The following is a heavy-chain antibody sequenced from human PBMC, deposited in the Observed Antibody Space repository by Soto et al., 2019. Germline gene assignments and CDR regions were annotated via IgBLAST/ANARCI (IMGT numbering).Heavy chain of an antibody. D-gene: IGHD6-6*01. CDR1: GGTFSSYA. CDR3: AREYSSSSQYLYFDV. V-gene: IGHV1-69*01. J-gene: IGHJ2*01. Sequence: QLVQSGAEVKKPGSSVKVSXKVSGGTFSSYAIGWXXXXXXXXXXXMGGIIPITGTVNYAQKFQGRVTITADESTTTVYMELSSLRSEDTAVYYCAREYSSSSQYLYFDVWGRGTLVTVSS. CDR2: IIPITGTV.